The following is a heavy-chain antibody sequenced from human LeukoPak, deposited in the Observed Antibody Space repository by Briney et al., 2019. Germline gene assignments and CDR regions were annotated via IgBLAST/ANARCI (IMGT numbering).Heavy chain of an antibody. CDR3: ARANSGSYPGLDY. Sequence: GESLKISCRGSGYTFTSYWIAWVRQMPGKGLERMGIIYPGDSDTRYSPSFQGQVTISADKSISTAYLQWSSLKASDTAMYYCARANSGSYPGLDYWGQGTLVTVSS. J-gene: IGHJ4*02. CDR2: IYPGDSDT. CDR1: GYTFTSYW. D-gene: IGHD1-26*01. V-gene: IGHV5-51*01.